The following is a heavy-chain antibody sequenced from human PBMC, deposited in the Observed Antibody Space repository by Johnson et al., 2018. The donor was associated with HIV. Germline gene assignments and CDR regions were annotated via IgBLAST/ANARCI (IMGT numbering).Heavy chain of an antibody. D-gene: IGHD6-25*01. CDR2: ISYDGSNK. CDR3: ARAPHGGAFDI. V-gene: IGHV3-30*04. CDR1: GFIFSNYA. Sequence: QEQLVESGGGVVQPGRSLRLSCAASGFIFSNYALHWVRQAPGKGLEWVAVISYDGSNKFYADSVKGRFTISRDNSKNTLYLHMNSLRGEDTTVYYCARAPHGGAFDIWGQGTMVTVSS. J-gene: IGHJ3*02.